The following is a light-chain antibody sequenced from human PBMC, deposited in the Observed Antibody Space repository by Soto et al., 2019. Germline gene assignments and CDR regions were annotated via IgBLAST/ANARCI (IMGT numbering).Light chain of an antibody. J-gene: IGKJ2*01. Sequence: EIVLTQSPGTLSLSPGERATLSCRASQSVSSSYLAWYQQKPGQAPRLLIYGASSRATGIPDRFSGSGSGTDFTLTISRLEQEDFAVYYCQQYGSSPYTFGQGTTLEIK. CDR2: GAS. V-gene: IGKV3-20*01. CDR3: QQYGSSPYT. CDR1: QSVSSSY.